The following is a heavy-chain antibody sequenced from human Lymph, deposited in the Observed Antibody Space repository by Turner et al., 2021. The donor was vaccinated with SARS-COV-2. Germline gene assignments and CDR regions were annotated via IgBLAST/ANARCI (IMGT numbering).Heavy chain of an antibody. V-gene: IGHV3-23*01. CDR3: AKGVRGAMIVVVIPYFDY. Sequence: EVQLLESGGGLVQPGGSLRLSCAASGFTFSSYAMSWVRQGPGKGLGWVSAISGSGGDTYYADSVKGRFTISRENSKNTLYLQMNSLRAEDTAVYYCAKGVRGAMIVVVIPYFDYWGQGTLVTVSS. CDR1: GFTFSSYA. D-gene: IGHD3-22*01. CDR2: ISGSGGDT. J-gene: IGHJ4*02.